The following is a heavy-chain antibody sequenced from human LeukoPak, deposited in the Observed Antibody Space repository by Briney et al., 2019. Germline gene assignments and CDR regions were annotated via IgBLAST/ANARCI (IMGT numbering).Heavy chain of an antibody. V-gene: IGHV3-30*14. Sequence: PGGSLRLSCAASGFTFSSYAMHWVRQAPGKGLEWVAVISYDGSNKYYADSVKGRFTISRDNSKNTLYLQMNSLRAEDTAVYYCARGRVTPFDYWGQGTLVTVSS. J-gene: IGHJ4*02. CDR1: GFTFSSYA. CDR3: ARGRVTPFDY. D-gene: IGHD2-21*02. CDR2: ISYDGSNK.